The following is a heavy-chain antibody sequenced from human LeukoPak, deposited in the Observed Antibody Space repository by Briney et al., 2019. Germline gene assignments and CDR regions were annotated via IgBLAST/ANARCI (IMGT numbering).Heavy chain of an antibody. V-gene: IGHV1-69*13. J-gene: IGHJ6*03. CDR3: AREIAARPLWGYYYYYYMDV. CDR2: IIPIFGTA. Sequence: ASVKVSFKASGGTFSSYAISWVRQAPGQGLEWMGGIIPIFGTANYAQKFQGRVTITADEPTSTAYMELSSLRSEGTAVYYCAREIAARPLWGYYYYYYMDVWGKGTTVTVSS. CDR1: GGTFSSYA. D-gene: IGHD6-6*01.